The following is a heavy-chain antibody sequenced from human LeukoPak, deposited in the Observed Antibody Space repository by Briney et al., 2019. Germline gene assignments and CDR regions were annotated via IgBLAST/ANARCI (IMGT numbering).Heavy chain of an antibody. CDR2: SYAGGTT. V-gene: IGHV3-53*01. J-gene: IGHJ4*02. CDR3: VREWANQRQRRDD. D-gene: IGHD1-14*01. CDR1: TFSVSSNF. Sequence: AGSLSLSCAASTFSVSSNFMSGVRQAPGWGMEWLSVSYAGGTTHYIDSVKGRFTISRDNSSNTVFLQMNSLRGDDTAVYYCVREWANQRQRRDDWGQGTLVTVSS.